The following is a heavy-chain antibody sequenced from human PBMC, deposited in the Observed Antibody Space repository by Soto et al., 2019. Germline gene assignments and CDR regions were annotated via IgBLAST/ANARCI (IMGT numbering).Heavy chain of an antibody. V-gene: IGHV3-23*01. CDR1: GFTFSSYA. D-gene: IGHD7-27*01. J-gene: IGHJ4*02. CDR3: AKDPLSNWSRGTLFDY. CDR2: ISGSGGST. Sequence: GGSLRLSCAASGFTFSSYAMSWVRRAPGKGLEWVSAISGSGGSTYYADSVKGRFTISRDKSKNTLYLQMNSLRAEDTAVYYCAKDPLSNWSRGTLFDYWGQGTLVTVSS.